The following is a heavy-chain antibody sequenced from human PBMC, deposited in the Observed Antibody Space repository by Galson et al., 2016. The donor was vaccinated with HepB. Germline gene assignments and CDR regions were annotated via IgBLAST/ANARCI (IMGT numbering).Heavy chain of an antibody. J-gene: IGHJ6*02. D-gene: IGHD2-15*01. CDR3: ARERAYCSGANCYGADV. V-gene: IGHV1-46*01. CDR1: GHIFTPYY. CDR2: IEPTTGFT. Sequence: SVKVSCKASGHIFTPYYIHWVRQAPGQGLEWMGMIEPTTGFTTYAPRFQGRLTVTRDTATSTVYVELSSLRSEDTAVYFCARERAYCSGANCYGADVWGQGTTVTVSS.